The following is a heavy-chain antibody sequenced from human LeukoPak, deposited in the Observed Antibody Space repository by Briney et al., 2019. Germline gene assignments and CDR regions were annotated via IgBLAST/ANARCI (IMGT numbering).Heavy chain of an antibody. CDR3: ASPIYDFWSGYYYYYYGMDV. J-gene: IGHJ6*02. Sequence: SETLSLTCTVSGGSISSSSYYWGWIRQPPGKGLEGIGSIYYSGSTYYNPSLKSRVTISVDTSKNQFSLKLSSVTAADTAVYYCASPIYDFWSGYYYYYYGMDVWGQGTTVTVSS. CDR1: GGSISSSSYY. D-gene: IGHD3-3*01. V-gene: IGHV4-39*01. CDR2: IYYSGST.